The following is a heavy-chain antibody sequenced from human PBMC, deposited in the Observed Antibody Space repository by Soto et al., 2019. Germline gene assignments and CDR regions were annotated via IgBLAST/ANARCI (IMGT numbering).Heavy chain of an antibody. V-gene: IGHV1-69*02. CDR3: ARGINNHLGNYGMDV. Sequence: SVKVSCKASGGTFSSYTISWVRQAPGQGLEWMGRIIPILGIANYAQKFQGRVTITADKSTSTAYMELSSLRSEDTAVYYCARGINNHLGNYGMDVWGQGTTVTFSS. CDR1: GGTFSSYT. D-gene: IGHD3-10*01. CDR2: IIPILGIA. J-gene: IGHJ6*02.